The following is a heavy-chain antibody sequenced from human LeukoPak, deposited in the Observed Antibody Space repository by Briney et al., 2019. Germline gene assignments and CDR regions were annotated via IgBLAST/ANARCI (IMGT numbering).Heavy chain of an antibody. CDR1: GGSISSSSYY. CDR2: IYYSGST. Sequence: SETLSLTCTVSGGSISSSSYYWGWIRQPPGKGLEWIGSIYYSGSTYYNPSLKSRVTISVDTSKNQFSLKLSSVTAADTAVYYCARSGGLRLDYWGQGTLVAVSS. D-gene: IGHD5-12*01. J-gene: IGHJ4*02. V-gene: IGHV4-39*07. CDR3: ARSGGLRLDY.